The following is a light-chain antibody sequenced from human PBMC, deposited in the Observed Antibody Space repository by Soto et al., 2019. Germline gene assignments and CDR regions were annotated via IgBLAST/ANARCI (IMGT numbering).Light chain of an antibody. V-gene: IGKV3-11*01. CDR1: QSVSSY. J-gene: IGKJ4*01. CDR2: DTS. Sequence: EIVLTQSPATLSLSPGERATLSCRASQSVSSYLAWFQQKPGQAPRLLIYDTSNRATGIPARFSGSGSGTDFTLTISSLEPEDFAIYYCQHRSNWPLTFGGGTKVEIK. CDR3: QHRSNWPLT.